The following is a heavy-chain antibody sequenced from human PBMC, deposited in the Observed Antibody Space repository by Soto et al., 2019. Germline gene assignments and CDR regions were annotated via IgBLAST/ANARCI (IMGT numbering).Heavy chain of an antibody. D-gene: IGHD2-2*01. CDR3: ARDLVGDCSSTSCQRGFDY. CDR2: IYYSGST. CDR1: GGSISSGGYY. V-gene: IGHV4-31*03. J-gene: IGHJ4*02. Sequence: QVQLQESGPGLVKPSQTLSLTCTVSGGSISSGGYYWSWIRQHPGKGLEWIGYIYYSGSTYYNPSLKSRVTISVDTSKNQFSLKLSSVTAADTAVYYCARDLVGDCSSTSCQRGFDYWGQGTLVTVSS.